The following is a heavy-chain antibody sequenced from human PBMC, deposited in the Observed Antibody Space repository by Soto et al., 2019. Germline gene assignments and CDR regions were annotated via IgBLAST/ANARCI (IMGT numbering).Heavy chain of an antibody. D-gene: IGHD3-22*01. CDR2: ISGSGGST. V-gene: IGHV3-23*01. CDR3: ARGFHITMIVVVNVGADY. Sequence: GVSLRLSCAASGFTFSSYAMSWVRQAPGKGLEWVSAISGSGGSTYYADSVKGRFTISRDNSKNTLYLQMNSLRAEDTAVYYCARGFHITMIVVVNVGADYWGQGTMGTVSS. J-gene: IGHJ4*02. CDR1: GFTFSSYA.